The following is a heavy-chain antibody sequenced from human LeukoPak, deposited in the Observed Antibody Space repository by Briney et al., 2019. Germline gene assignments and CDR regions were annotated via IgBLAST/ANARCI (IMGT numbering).Heavy chain of an antibody. CDR2: IDYSGST. D-gene: IGHD6-13*01. J-gene: IGHJ1*01. V-gene: IGHV4-59*01. Sequence: SELLSLTCTVSGGSISSYYWSWIRQPPGKGLEWIGYIDYSGSTIYNPSLKSRVTISVNTSKNQFSLQLSSVTAADTAVYYCARSGGLYTSTQYFHHWGQGTLVTLSS. CDR1: GGSISSYY. CDR3: ARSGGLYTSTQYFHH.